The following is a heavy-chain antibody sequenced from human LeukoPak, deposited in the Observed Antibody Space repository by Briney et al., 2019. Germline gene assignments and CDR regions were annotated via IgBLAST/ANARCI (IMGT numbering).Heavy chain of an antibody. CDR3: ARAVPLLGYYYDSSGYESPDFDY. CDR1: GYTFTSYG. J-gene: IGHJ4*02. D-gene: IGHD3-22*01. CDR2: ISAYNGNT. Sequence: ASVKVSCKASGYTFTSYGISWVRQAPGQGLEWMGWISAYNGNTNYAQKLQGRVTMTTDTSTSTAYMELRSLRSDDTAVYYCARAVPLLGYYYDSSGYESPDFDYWGQGTLVTVSS. V-gene: IGHV1-18*01.